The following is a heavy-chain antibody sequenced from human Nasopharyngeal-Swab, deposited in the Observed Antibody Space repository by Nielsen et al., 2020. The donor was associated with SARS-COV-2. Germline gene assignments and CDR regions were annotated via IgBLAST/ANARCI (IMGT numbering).Heavy chain of an antibody. V-gene: IGHV1-2*02. CDR3: ARSGLDIVVVPAAQNLDY. D-gene: IGHD2-2*03. CDR2: IKPNSGGT. CDR1: GYTFTGYY. J-gene: IGHJ4*02. Sequence: SVKVSCKASGYTFTGYYMHWVRQAPGQGLEWMGWIKPNSGGTNYAQKFQGRVTMTRDTSISTAYMELSRLRSDDTAVYYCARSGLDIVVVPAAQNLDYWGQGTLVTVSS.